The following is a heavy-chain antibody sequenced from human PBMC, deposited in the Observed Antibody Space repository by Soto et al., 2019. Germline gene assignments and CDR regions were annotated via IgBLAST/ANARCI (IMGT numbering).Heavy chain of an antibody. Sequence: EASVKVSCKASGYTFTSYAMHWVRQAPGQRLEWMGWINAGNGNTKYSQKFQGRDTITRDTSASTAYMELSSLRSEDTAVYYCARWIFGVVIMDYYYYGMDVWGQGTTVTVSS. CDR2: INAGNGNT. V-gene: IGHV1-3*01. CDR1: GYTFTSYA. D-gene: IGHD3-3*01. J-gene: IGHJ6*02. CDR3: ARWIFGVVIMDYYYYGMDV.